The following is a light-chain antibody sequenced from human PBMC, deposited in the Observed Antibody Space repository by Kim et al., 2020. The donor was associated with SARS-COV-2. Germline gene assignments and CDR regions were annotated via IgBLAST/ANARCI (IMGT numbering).Light chain of an antibody. CDR3: GTWDTSLSSGM. J-gene: IGLJ3*02. Sequence: QSVLTQPPSVSAAQGQKVTISCSGSSSNIENNYVSLYQQLPGTAPQLLIYDNDKRPSGIPDRFSGSKSGTSATLGITGLEPGDEADYYCGTWDTSLSSGMFGGGTQLTVL. CDR1: SSNIENNY. V-gene: IGLV1-51*01. CDR2: DND.